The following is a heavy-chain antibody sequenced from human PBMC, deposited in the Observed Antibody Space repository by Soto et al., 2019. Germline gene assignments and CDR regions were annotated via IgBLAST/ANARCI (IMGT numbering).Heavy chain of an antibody. CDR2: IYSGGST. CDR1: GFTVSSNY. D-gene: IGHD2-21*02. V-gene: IGHV3-53*01. Sequence: GGSLRLSCAASGFTVSSNYMSLVRQAPGKGLEWVSVIYSGGSTYYADSVKGRFTISRDNSKNTLYLQMNSLRAEDTAVYYCASTYCGGDCYTYSYGMDVWGQGTTVTVSS. J-gene: IGHJ6*02. CDR3: ASTYCGGDCYTYSYGMDV.